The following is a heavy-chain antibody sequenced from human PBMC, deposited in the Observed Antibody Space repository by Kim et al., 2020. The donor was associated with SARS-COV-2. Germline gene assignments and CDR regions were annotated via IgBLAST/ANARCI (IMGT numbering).Heavy chain of an antibody. D-gene: IGHD2-2*01. J-gene: IGHJ6*01. CDR3: ARDSSVVPAAKFYYYYYG. Sequence: GGSLRLSCAASGFTFSSYSMNWVRQAPGKGLEWVSSISSSSSYIYYADLVKGRFTICRDNAKNSLHLQMNSLGAEDTAVYYCARDSSVVPAAKFYYYYYG. CDR1: GFTFSSYS. V-gene: IGHV3-21*01. CDR2: ISSSSSYI.